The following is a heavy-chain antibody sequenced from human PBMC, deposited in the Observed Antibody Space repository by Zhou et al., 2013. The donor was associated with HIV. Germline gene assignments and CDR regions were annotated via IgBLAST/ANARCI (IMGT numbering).Heavy chain of an antibody. CDR1: GGSFSRNA. D-gene: IGHD4-4*01. CDR3: ARHDYSNYNGY. J-gene: IGHJ4*02. V-gene: IGHV1-18*01. CDR2: ISAYNGNT. Sequence: QVQLVQSGPEVKKPGSSVKVSCKASGGSFSRNAINWVRQAPGQGLEWMGWISAYNGNTNYAQKLQGRVTMTTDTSTSTAYMELRSLRSDDTAVYYCARHDYSNYNGYWGQGTLVTVSS.